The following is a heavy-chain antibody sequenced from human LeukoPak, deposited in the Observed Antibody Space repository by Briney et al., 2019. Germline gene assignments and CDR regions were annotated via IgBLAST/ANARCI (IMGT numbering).Heavy chain of an antibody. CDR1: GYTFTSYD. V-gene: IGHV1-8*01. CDR2: MNPNSGNT. D-gene: IGHD3-10*01. CDR3: ARAVRVRGVITYYFDY. J-gene: IGHJ4*02. Sequence: ASVKVSCKASGYTFTSYDINWVRQATGQGLEWMGWMNPNSGNTGYAQKFQGRVTMTRSTSISTAYMELSSLRSEDTAVYYCARAVRVRGVITYYFDYWGQGTLVTVSS.